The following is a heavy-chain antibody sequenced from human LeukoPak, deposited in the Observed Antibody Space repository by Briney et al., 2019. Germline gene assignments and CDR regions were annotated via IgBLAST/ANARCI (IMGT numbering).Heavy chain of an antibody. V-gene: IGHV3-21*01. CDR1: GFRFCTYT. CDR3: AKDIYGGNWPNDY. J-gene: IGHJ4*02. Sequence: GGTLRLLCAASGFRFCTYTMNWGPQAPGKGLEGGSYISSSSTYIYYADSVKGRFTISRNNAKNSLYLQMNSLRAEDTAVYYCAKDIYGGNWPNDYWCQGTLVTVSS. D-gene: IGHD4-23*01. CDR2: ISSSSTYI.